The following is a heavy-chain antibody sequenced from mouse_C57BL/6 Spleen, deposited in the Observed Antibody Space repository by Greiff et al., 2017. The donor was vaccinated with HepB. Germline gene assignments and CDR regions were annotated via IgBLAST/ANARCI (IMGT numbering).Heavy chain of an antibody. CDR3: ARGTAQLYFDY. CDR1: GYTFTSYW. Sequence: VQLQQPGAELVKPGASVKLSCKASGYTFTSYWMHWVKQRPGQGLEWIGMIHPNSGSTNYNEKFKSKATLTVDKSSSTAYMQLSSLTSVDSAVYYCARGTAQLYFDYWGQGTTLTVSS. D-gene: IGHD3-2*02. V-gene: IGHV1-64*01. CDR2: IHPNSGST. J-gene: IGHJ2*01.